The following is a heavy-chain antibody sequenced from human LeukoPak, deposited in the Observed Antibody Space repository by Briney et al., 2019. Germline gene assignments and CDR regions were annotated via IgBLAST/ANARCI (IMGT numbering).Heavy chain of an antibody. Sequence: SETLSLTCTVSGGSISSYYWSWVRQPPGKGLEWIGRIYTSGSTNYNPSLKSRVTMSVDTSKNQFSLKLSSVTAADTAVYYCARGYCSSTSCYRDWFDPWGQGTLVTVSS. V-gene: IGHV4-4*07. CDR1: GGSISSYY. J-gene: IGHJ5*02. CDR2: IYTSGST. CDR3: ARGYCSSTSCYRDWFDP. D-gene: IGHD2-2*02.